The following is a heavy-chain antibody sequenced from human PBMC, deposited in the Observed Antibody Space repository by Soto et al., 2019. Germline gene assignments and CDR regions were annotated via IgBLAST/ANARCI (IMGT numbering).Heavy chain of an antibody. J-gene: IGHJ4*02. D-gene: IGHD3-9*01. Sequence: EVQLVESGGGLVQSGGSLGLSCVASGFSFRSYWMHWVRQAPGKGLVWVARISSDGTTTTYADSANGRFTVSRDKAANTLYLQMSSLRAEDTAVYYCAREYYGVLTGYYNDYWGQGTLVNVSS. V-gene: IGHV3-74*01. CDR1: GFSFRSYW. CDR2: ISSDGTTT. CDR3: AREYYGVLTGYYNDY.